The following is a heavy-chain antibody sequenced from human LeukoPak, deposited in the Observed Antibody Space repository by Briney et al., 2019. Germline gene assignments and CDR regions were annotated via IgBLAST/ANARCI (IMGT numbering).Heavy chain of an antibody. CDR3: ARGYYDSSGYLDACAFDI. D-gene: IGHD3-22*01. CDR2: IYPGDSDT. Sequence: PGESLKISCKGSGYSFTSYWIGWVRQMPGKGLEWMGIIYPGDSDTRYSPSFQGQVTISADKSISTAYLQWSSLKASDTAMYYCARGYYDSSGYLDACAFDIWGQGTMVTVSS. J-gene: IGHJ3*02. V-gene: IGHV5-51*01. CDR1: GYSFTSYW.